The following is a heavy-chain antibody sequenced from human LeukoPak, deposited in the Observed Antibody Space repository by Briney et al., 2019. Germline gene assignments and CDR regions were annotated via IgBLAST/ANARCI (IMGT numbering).Heavy chain of an antibody. CDR3: TRENGGDGYRGGTFDI. CDR2: IWYDGSKK. J-gene: IGHJ3*02. CDR1: AFTFSSDG. V-gene: IGHV3-33*01. D-gene: IGHD5-24*01. Sequence: GTSLRLSCAASAFTFSSDGMNWVRQGPGNGLEWVAGIWYDGSKKYYVDSVKGRFTISRDSSKNTVDLQMDSLRAEDTALYYCTRENGGDGYRGGTFDIWGQGTMVTVSS.